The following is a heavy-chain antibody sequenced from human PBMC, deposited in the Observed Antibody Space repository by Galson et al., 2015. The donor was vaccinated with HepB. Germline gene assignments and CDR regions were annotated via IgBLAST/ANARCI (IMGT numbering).Heavy chain of an antibody. V-gene: IGHV3-15*01. CDR2: IKSKTDGGTT. D-gene: IGHD5-24*01. J-gene: IGHJ4*02. CDR3: TTDGRWRQVPFDY. CDR1: GFTFSNDW. Sequence: SLRLSCAASGFTFSNDWMSWVRQAPGKGLEWVGRIKSKTDGGTTDYAAPVKGRFTIERDDSKNTLYLPMNSLKTEDTAVYYCTTDGRWRQVPFDYWGQGTLVTVFS.